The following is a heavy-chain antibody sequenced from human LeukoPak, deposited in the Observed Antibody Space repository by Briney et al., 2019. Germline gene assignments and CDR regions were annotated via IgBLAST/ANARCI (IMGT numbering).Heavy chain of an antibody. CDR1: GGSISSGGYY. V-gene: IGHV4-61*02. Sequence: SETLSLTCTVSGGSISSGGYYWSWIRQPAGKGLEWIGRIYTSGSTNYNPSLKSRVTMSVDTSKNQFSLKLSSVTAADTAVYYCARALDGTIDYWGQGTLVTVSS. CDR2: IYTSGST. D-gene: IGHD1-7*01. CDR3: ARALDGTIDY. J-gene: IGHJ4*02.